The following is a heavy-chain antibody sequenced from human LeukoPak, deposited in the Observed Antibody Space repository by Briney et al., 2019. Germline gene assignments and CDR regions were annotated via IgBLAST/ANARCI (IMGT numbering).Heavy chain of an antibody. CDR3: ASGDGYLQPY. Sequence: GGSLRLSCAASGFSVSGKFISWVRQAPGKGLEWVSIIHYDGKIRYAGSVGGRFTIYRGDSENTLFLQMNSLRVDDTAVYFCASGDGYLQPYWGQGTLVTVSS. V-gene: IGHV3-53*01. J-gene: IGHJ4*02. D-gene: IGHD2-21*01. CDR2: IHYDGKI. CDR1: GFSVSGKF.